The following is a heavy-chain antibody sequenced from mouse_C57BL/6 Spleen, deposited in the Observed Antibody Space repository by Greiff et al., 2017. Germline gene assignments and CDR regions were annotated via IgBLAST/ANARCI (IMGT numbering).Heavy chain of an antibody. CDR2: ISRGGSYT. V-gene: IGHV5-6*01. J-gene: IGHJ3*01. Sequence: DVQLVESGGDLVKPGGSLKLSCAASGFTFSSYCMPWVRQTPDKRLEWVATISRGGSYTYYPHSVKGRFTISRDNAKTTLYLQMSSLKSEDTAMYYCARDENDGNSAWFAYWGQGTLVTVSA. CDR3: ARDENDGNSAWFAY. CDR1: GFTFSSYC. D-gene: IGHD2-1*01.